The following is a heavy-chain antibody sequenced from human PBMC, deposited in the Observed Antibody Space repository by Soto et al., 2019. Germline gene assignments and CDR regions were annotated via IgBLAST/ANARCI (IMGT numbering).Heavy chain of an antibody. D-gene: IGHD2-8*01. V-gene: IGHV3-15*07. CDR2: IKSKTDGGTT. J-gene: IGHJ3*02. CDR3: AKDESRLEYCTNGVCYTDQHAHDSFDI. CDR1: GFTFSNAW. Sequence: GGSLRLSCAASGFTFSNAWINWVRQVPGKGLEWVGRIKSKTDGGTTDFAAPVKGRFAISRDDSKNMVYLQMNSLKTEDTAVYYCAKDESRLEYCTNGVCYTDQHAHDSFDIWGQGTMVTVSS.